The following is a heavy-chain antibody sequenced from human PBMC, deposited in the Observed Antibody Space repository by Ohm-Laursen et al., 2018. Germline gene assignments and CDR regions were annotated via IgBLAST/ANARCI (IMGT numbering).Heavy chain of an antibody. CDR3: LVTVVTLGAPDY. CDR2: LYNGGFT. J-gene: IGHJ4*02. Sequence: SLRLSCAASGFAFNKCWMSWVRQAPGKGLECVAILYNGGFTYYADSVKGRFTISRDNSKNTLFLQMNSLRVADTAVYYCLVTVVTLGAPDYWGQGALVTVSS. CDR1: GFAFNKCW. V-gene: IGHV3-53*01. D-gene: IGHD4-23*01.